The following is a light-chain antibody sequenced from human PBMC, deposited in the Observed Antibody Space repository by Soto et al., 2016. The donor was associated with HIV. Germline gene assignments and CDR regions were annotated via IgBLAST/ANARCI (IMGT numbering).Light chain of an antibody. J-gene: IGKJ4*01. CDR1: RDIGSA. CDR2: DAS. V-gene: IGKV1D-13*01. Sequence: AIQLTQSPSSLSASVGDRVTITCRASRDIGSALAWYQQKPGKGPRLLIYDASSLESGVPSRFRGGGSGKDFSLIISSLQLEDFATYHCQQFNNYPSLSFGGGTKVELK. CDR3: QQFNNYPSLS.